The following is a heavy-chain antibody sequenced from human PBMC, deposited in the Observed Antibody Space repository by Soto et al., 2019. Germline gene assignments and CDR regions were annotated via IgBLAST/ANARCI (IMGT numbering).Heavy chain of an antibody. CDR3: ARGYGSGSYLWHYYYGMDV. Sequence: SETLSLTCAVYGGSFSGYYWSWIRQPPGKGLEWIGEINHSGSTNYNPSLKSRVTISVDTSKNQFSLKLSSVTAADTAVYYCARGYGSGSYLWHYYYGMDVWGQGTTVTVSS. V-gene: IGHV4-34*01. J-gene: IGHJ6*02. CDR2: INHSGST. CDR1: GGSFSGYY. D-gene: IGHD3-10*01.